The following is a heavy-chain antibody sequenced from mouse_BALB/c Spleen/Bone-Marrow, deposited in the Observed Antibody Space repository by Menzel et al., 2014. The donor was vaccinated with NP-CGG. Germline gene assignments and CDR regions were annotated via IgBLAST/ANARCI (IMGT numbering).Heavy chain of an antibody. D-gene: IGHD2-10*02. CDR1: GFTFSDFY. CDR2: SRNKAKHHTT. J-gene: IGHJ3*01. V-gene: IGHV7-1*02. CDR3: ARDVGYGNYFVY. Sequence: EVKLVESGGGLVQPGDSLRLSCAPSGFTFSDFYMEWVRQPPGKRLEWIAASRNKAKHHTTEYSASVKGRFIVSRDTSQSILYLQMNALRAEDTAIYYCARDVGYGNYFVYWGQGTLVTVSA.